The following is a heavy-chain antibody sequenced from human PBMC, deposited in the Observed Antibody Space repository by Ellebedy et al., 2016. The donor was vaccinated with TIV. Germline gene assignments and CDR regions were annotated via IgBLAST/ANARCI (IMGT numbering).Heavy chain of an antibody. V-gene: IGHV1-8*01. Sequence: ASVKVSCKASGYTFTSYDINWVRQATGQGLEWMGWMNPNSGNTGYAQKFQGRVTMTRNTSISTAYMELSSLRSEDTAVYYCARGRTEMATIEPPEFDYWGQGTLVTVSS. J-gene: IGHJ4*02. D-gene: IGHD5-24*01. CDR2: MNPNSGNT. CDR1: GYTFTSYD. CDR3: ARGRTEMATIEPPEFDY.